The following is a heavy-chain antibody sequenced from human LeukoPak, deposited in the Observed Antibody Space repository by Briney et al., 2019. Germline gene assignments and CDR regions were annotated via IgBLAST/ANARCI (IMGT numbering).Heavy chain of an antibody. CDR3: ARAFPRPDHSGYDLWQGWGY. CDR1: GFTFSDYY. V-gene: IGHV3-11*06. J-gene: IGHJ4*02. Sequence: GGSLRLSCAASGFTFSDYYMSWIRQAPGKGLEWVSYISSSSSYTNYADSVKGRFTISRDNAKNSLYLQMNSLRAEDTAVYYCARAFPRPDHSGYDLWQGWGYWGQGTLVTVSS. CDR2: ISSSSSYT. D-gene: IGHD5-12*01.